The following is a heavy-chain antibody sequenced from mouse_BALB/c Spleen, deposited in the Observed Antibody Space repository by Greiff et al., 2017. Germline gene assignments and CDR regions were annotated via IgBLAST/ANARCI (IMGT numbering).Heavy chain of an antibody. CDR3: ARDRDGYYGYFDY. D-gene: IGHD2-3*01. J-gene: IGHJ2*01. CDR2: ISYDGSN. V-gene: IGHV3-6*02. Sequence: EVQLVESGPGLVKPSQSLSLTCSVTGYSITSGYYWNWIRQFPGNKLEWMGYISYDGSNNYNPSLKNRISITRDTSKNQFFLKLNSVTTEDTATYYCARDRDGYYGYFDYWGQGTTLTVSS. CDR1: GYSITSGYY.